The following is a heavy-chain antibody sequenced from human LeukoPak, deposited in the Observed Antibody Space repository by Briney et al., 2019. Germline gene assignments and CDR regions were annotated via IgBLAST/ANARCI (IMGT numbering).Heavy chain of an antibody. V-gene: IGHV1-18*01. CDR3: ARDMYDISGRADY. D-gene: IGHD3-22*01. J-gene: IGHJ4*02. CDR1: GYTFTSYG. Sequence: ASVKVSCKASGYTFTSYGITWVRQAPGQGLEWMGWISGYNGKTNYGQKPQGRVTMTTDTSTNTAYMELTSLRSDDSAVYYCARDMYDISGRADYWGQGTRVTVSS. CDR2: ISGYNGKT.